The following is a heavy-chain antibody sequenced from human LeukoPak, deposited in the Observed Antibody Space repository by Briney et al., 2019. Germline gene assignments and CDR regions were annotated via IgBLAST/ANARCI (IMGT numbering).Heavy chain of an antibody. Sequence: ASVKVSCKASGYTFTGYYMHWVRQAPGQGLEWMGWMNPNSGNTGYAQKVQDRVTLTRDTSINTAYMELSGLTFEDTALYYCVRGLYWGQGTLVTVSA. CDR1: GYTFTGYY. CDR2: MNPNSGNT. J-gene: IGHJ4*02. CDR3: VRGLY. V-gene: IGHV1-8*02.